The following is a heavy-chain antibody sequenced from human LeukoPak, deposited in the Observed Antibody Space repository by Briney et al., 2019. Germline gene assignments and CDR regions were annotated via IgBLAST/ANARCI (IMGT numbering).Heavy chain of an antibody. Sequence: AASVKVSCKASGYTFTSYGISWVRQAPGQGLEWMGWISAHNGNTNYAQKLQGRATMTTDTSTSTAYMELRSLRSDDTAVYYCARGRIAVAGIYFDYWGQGTLVTVSS. J-gene: IGHJ4*02. D-gene: IGHD6-19*01. V-gene: IGHV1-18*01. CDR1: GYTFTSYG. CDR2: ISAHNGNT. CDR3: ARGRIAVAGIYFDY.